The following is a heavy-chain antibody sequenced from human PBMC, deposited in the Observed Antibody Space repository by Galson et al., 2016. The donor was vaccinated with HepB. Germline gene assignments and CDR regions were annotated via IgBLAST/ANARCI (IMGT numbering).Heavy chain of an antibody. D-gene: IGHD3-10*01. CDR1: GGSISRYS. CDR3: ARLEGASGSYYPYYFDY. V-gene: IGHV4-59*08. Sequence: LSLTCTVSGGSISRYSWSWIRQPPGKGLEWIGYIYYSESTNYNPSLKSRVTISVDTSRNQFSLDLSSVTAADTAMYYCARLEGASGSYYPYYFDYWGQGTPVTVSS. CDR2: IYYSEST. J-gene: IGHJ4*02.